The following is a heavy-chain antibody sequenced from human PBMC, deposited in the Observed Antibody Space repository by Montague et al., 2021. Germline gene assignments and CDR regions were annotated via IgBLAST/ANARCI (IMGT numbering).Heavy chain of an antibody. CDR2: IYHGGRT. Sequence: SETLSLTCGVSGGSISSSNWCSWVRPAQGKVMEWIGEIYHGGRTNFNPSLCSRVSIAMDEFKNQFSLTLNSLTAADTAVYFCARAPSYSDSNGYRGGYYFDSWGQGTLVTVSS. D-gene: IGHD3-22*01. CDR1: GGSISSSNW. V-gene: IGHV4-4*02. J-gene: IGHJ4*02. CDR3: ARAPSYSDSNGYRGGYYFDS.